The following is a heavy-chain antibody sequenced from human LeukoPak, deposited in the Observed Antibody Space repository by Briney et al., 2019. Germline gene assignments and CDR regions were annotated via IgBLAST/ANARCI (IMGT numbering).Heavy chain of an antibody. CDR3: ARATNHVTFAQLWSTALQD. D-gene: IGHD5-18*01. CDR1: GFTFSSYG. Sequence: GGSLRLSCAASGFTFSSYGMHWVRQAPGKGLEWVAFIRYDGSNKYYADSVKGRFTISRDNSKNTLYLQMNSLRSDDTAVYYCARATNHVTFAQLWSTALQDWGQGTLVTVSS. CDR2: IRYDGSNK. J-gene: IGHJ4*02. V-gene: IGHV3-30*02.